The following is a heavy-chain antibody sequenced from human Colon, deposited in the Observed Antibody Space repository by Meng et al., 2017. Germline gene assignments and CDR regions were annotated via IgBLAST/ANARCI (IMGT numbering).Heavy chain of an antibody. D-gene: IGHD3-16*01. Sequence: GSLRLSCTVSGYSISSGYYWGWIRQPPGKGLEWIGSIYRSGSTSYNPSLESRVNISVDTSKNQFSLRLNSVTAADTAVYYCARDYGGRRNYYGMDVWGQGTGVTGYS. J-gene: IGHJ6*02. CDR2: IYRSGST. V-gene: IGHV4-38-2*02. CDR1: GYSISSGYY. CDR3: ARDYGGRRNYYGMDV.